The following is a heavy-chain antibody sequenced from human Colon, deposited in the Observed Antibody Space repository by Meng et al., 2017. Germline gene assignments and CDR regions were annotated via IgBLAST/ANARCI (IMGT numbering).Heavy chain of an antibody. CDR1: GFPVSSNY. Sequence: VQRVERGCGLVKPGGALRLACSASGFPVSSNYMGWVRQAPGKGLEWVSVIYSGGSTYYADSVKGRFTISRDNSKNTLYLQMNSLRAEDTAVYYCARELMLTFDPWGQGTLVTVSS. J-gene: IGHJ5*02. V-gene: IGHV3-66*02. CDR2: IYSGGST. D-gene: IGHD3-16*01. CDR3: ARELMLTFDP.